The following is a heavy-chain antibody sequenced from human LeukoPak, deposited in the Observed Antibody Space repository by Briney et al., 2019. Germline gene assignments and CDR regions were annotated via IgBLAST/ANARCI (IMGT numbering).Heavy chain of an antibody. D-gene: IGHD5-18*01. CDR2: ISGSGSKT. V-gene: IGHV3-23*01. CDR1: GFIFSTCA. J-gene: IGHJ3*02. Sequence: PGGSLRLSCAASGFIFSTCAINWVRQAPGKGLEWVSAISGSGSKTSYSDSVKGRFTISRDNPKNTLYLQMNSLRPEDTAVYYCVKEPRGYSFSFDIWGQGTMVTVSS. CDR3: VKEPRGYSFSFDI.